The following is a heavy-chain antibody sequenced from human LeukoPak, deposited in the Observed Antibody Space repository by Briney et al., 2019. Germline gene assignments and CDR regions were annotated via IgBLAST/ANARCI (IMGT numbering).Heavy chain of an antibody. J-gene: IGHJ4*02. CDR2: IYTIGTP. CDR1: GASISSYY. D-gene: IGHD6-13*01. V-gene: IGHV4-4*07. CDR3: ARDGVENSSWYPLDS. Sequence: PSETLSLTCTVSGASISSYYWRWVRQPAGEGLEGIGRIYTIGTPNYNPPLKSRVTMSVDTSKNQFSLKLTSVTAADTAVYYCARDGVENSSWYPLDSWGPGTLVTVSS.